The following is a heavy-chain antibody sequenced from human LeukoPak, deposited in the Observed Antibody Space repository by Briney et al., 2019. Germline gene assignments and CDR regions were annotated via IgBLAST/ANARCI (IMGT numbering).Heavy chain of an antibody. D-gene: IGHD6-19*01. Sequence: SETLSLTCTVSGGALSWYSWNWIRRPPGKGLEWIGYVYYTETTSYNPSLKSRLSISVDASKSPFFLKLSSVTAAVTAVYYCANQGCSGHHVLTWGQGTLVTVSS. J-gene: IGHJ4*02. CDR2: VYYTETT. CDR3: ANQGCSGHHVLT. CDR1: GGALSWYS. V-gene: IGHV4-59*08.